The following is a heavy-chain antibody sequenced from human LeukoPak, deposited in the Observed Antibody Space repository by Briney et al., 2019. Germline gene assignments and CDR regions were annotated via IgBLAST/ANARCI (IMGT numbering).Heavy chain of an antibody. V-gene: IGHV6-1*01. Sequence: SQTLPLTCVISGDSISSTRAAWHWIRQSPSRGLEWLGRTYYRSKWFYDYAVSVRSRITINPDTSKNQFSLQLNSVTPDDTAVYYCARDRLAARPDFDSWGQGALVTVSS. CDR2: TYYRSKWFY. D-gene: IGHD6-6*01. CDR1: GDSISSTRAA. J-gene: IGHJ4*02. CDR3: ARDRLAARPDFDS.